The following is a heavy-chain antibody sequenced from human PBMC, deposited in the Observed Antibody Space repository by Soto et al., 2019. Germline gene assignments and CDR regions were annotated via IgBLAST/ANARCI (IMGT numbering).Heavy chain of an antibody. D-gene: IGHD3-10*01. CDR1: GVSINTYY. J-gene: IGHJ4*02. CDR3: ATGRKRVTMVRGVTAQYNFDS. CDR2: IYYSGST. V-gene: IGHV4-59*01. Sequence: SETLSLTCTVSGVSINTYYWSWIRQPPGKELEWICYIYYSGSTNYNPSLKRRVTISIDTSKNQFSLILNSVTSADTAVYYCATGRKRVTMVRGVTAQYNFDSWGQGTLVTVS.